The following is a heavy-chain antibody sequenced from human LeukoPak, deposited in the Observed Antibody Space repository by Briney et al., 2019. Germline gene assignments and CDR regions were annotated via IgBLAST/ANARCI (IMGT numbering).Heavy chain of an antibody. Sequence: PSETLSLTCAVYGRSFSGYYWTWIRQTPGKGLEWIGEINHSGITDYNPSLRSRVTISVDTSKNQFSLKLSSVTAADTAMYYCARAVIVVAAATQRNWFDPWGQGTLVTVSS. CDR3: ARAVIVVAAATQRNWFDP. V-gene: IGHV4-34*01. CDR2: INHSGIT. J-gene: IGHJ5*02. CDR1: GRSFSGYY. D-gene: IGHD2-15*01.